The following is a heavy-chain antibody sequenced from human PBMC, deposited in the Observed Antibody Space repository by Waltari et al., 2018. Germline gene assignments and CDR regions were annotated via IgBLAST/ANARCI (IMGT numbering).Heavy chain of an antibody. V-gene: IGHV1-69*12. CDR2: IIPIFGTA. D-gene: IGHD3-22*01. Sequence: QVQLVQSGAEVKKPGSSVKVSCKASGGPFSSYTISWVRQAPGHGLEWMGGIIPIFGTANYAQKFQGRVTITADESTSTAYMELSSLRSEDTAVYYCARAGYYDSSGYYSQDAFDIWGQGTMVTVSS. J-gene: IGHJ3*02. CDR3: ARAGYYDSSGYYSQDAFDI. CDR1: GGPFSSYT.